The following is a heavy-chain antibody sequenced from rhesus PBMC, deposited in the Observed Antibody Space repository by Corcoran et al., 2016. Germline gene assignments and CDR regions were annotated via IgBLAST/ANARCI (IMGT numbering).Heavy chain of an antibody. V-gene: IGHV1S2*01. CDR3: ARVPLLQYLDWLLSYFDY. CDR1: GYTFTDYY. J-gene: IGHJ4*01. D-gene: IGHD3-3*01. CDR2: INPYNGNK. Sequence: QVQLVQSGAEVKKPGSSVKVSCKASGYTFTDYYMHWVRQAPRQGVDWMGWINPYNGNKKYEQKVQGRVSMTRETSTRTSYIELSSLRSDDTAVYYCARVPLLQYLDWLLSYFDYWGQGVLVTVSS.